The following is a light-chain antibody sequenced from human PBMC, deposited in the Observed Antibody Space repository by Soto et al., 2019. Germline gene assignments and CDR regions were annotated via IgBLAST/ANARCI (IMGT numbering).Light chain of an antibody. CDR1: SSDVGGYKY. V-gene: IGLV2-14*01. CDR2: EIN. Sequence: QSVLTQPASVSGSPGQSITVSCTGVSSDVGGYKYGSWYQQHPGKAPQVMIYEINKRPSGVSDRFSGSKSGKTASLTISGLQVEDEADYYCSSYTSSNKVFGGGTKVTVL. CDR3: SSYTSSNKV. J-gene: IGLJ2*01.